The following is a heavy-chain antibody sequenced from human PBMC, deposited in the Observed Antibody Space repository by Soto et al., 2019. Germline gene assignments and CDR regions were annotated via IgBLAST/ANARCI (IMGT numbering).Heavy chain of an antibody. V-gene: IGHV3-53*01. CDR1: GLSVSTNY. CDR3: ARERIAAGGTHDAIDI. Sequence: RRLSCAASGLSVSTNYMTWVRQAPGKGLEWVSLIFAGGRTYYADSVKGRFTISRDNSKNTLYLQMNSLSAEDTGVYYCARERIAAGGTHDAIDIWGQGTMVTVSS. D-gene: IGHD6-13*01. J-gene: IGHJ3*02. CDR2: IFAGGRT.